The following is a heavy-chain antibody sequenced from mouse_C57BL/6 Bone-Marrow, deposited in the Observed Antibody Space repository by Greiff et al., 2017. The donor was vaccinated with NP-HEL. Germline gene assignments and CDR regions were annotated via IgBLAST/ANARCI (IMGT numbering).Heavy chain of an antibody. CDR3: ERWGNYYCSRRGYAMDY. J-gene: IGHJ4*01. CDR2: FHPYNDDT. Sequence: QVQLQQSGAELVKPGASVKMSCKASGYTFTNYPIEWMNQNHGKSLEWIGNFHPYNDDTKYNEKFKGKSTSTVDKSSSTVYLDLNRLTSDDAAGYCCERWGNYYCSRRGYAMDYWGQGTSVTVSS. CDR1: GYTFTNYP. V-gene: IGHV1-47*01. D-gene: IGHD1-1*01.